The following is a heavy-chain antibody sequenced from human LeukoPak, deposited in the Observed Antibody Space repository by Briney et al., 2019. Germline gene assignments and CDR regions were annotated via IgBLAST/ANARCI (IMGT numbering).Heavy chain of an antibody. CDR1: GYTFSNYW. V-gene: IGHV5-51*01. D-gene: IGHD1-26*01. CDR3: ARIVGGTYVDY. CDR2: IYPGDSDT. Sequence: GESLKISCKGSGYTFSNYWIGWVRQMPVKGLEWMGIIYPGDSDTRYSPSFQGQITISVDNSISTAYLRWSSLKASDTAMFYCARIVGGTYVDYWGQGTLVTVSS. J-gene: IGHJ4*02.